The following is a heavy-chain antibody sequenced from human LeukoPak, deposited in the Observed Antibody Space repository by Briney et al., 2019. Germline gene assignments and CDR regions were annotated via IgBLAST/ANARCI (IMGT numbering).Heavy chain of an antibody. CDR2: ITPDGSQK. D-gene: IGHD3-16*01. Sequence: GGSLRLSCAASGFTFSDYYMSWVRQASGKGLEWVANITPDGSQKYFLDSVKGRFTISRDNARNLLFLQMNNLRDEDTAIYYCARDPEGGAFDLWGQGTMVTVSS. J-gene: IGHJ3*01. CDR3: ARDPEGGAFDL. CDR1: GFTFSDYY. V-gene: IGHV3-7*01.